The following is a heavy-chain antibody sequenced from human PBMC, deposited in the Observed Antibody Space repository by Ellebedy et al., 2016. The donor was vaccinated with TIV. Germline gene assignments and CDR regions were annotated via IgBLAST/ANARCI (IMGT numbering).Heavy chain of an antibody. V-gene: IGHV1-8*01. CDR3: ARDYYCSGGSCSDCFDP. CDR2: VNPDSGST. D-gene: IGHD2-15*01. CDR1: GYTFTSYD. Sequence: AASVKVSCKASGYTFTSYDINWLRQATGQGLEWMGWVNPDSGSTGYSHKFQGRVSMTRDTSIRTANMELRSLRSDDTAVYYCARDYYCSGGSCSDCFDPWGQGTLVIVSS. J-gene: IGHJ5*02.